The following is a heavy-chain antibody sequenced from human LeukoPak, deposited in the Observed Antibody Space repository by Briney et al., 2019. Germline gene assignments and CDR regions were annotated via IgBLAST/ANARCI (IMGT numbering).Heavy chain of an antibody. CDR2: FDPEDGET. CDR1: GYTLTELS. V-gene: IGHV1-24*01. J-gene: IGHJ4*02. Sequence: ASVKVSCKVSGYTLTELSMHWVRQAPGKGLEWMGGFDPEDGETIYAQKFQGRVTMTEDTSTDTAYMELSSLRSEDTAVYYCATGPRVVPAASAFDYWGQGTLVTLSS. D-gene: IGHD2-2*01. CDR3: ATGPRVVPAASAFDY.